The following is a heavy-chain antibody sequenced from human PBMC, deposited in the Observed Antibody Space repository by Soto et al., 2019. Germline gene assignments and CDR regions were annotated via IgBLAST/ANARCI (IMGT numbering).Heavy chain of an antibody. Sequence: SQTLSLTCVISVDSVSSNSAAWNWIRQSPSRGLEWLGRTYYRSKWYSDYAASVESRITVNADTSKNHFSLQLNSVTPEDTAVYYCARGEQYSGRIFDYWGQGTLVTVSS. CDR2: TYYRSKWYS. V-gene: IGHV6-1*01. CDR1: VDSVSSNSAA. D-gene: IGHD1-26*01. J-gene: IGHJ4*02. CDR3: ARGEQYSGRIFDY.